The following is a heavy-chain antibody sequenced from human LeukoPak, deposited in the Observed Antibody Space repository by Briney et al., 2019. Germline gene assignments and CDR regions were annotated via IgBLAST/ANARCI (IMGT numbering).Heavy chain of an antibody. CDR3: ARATNDFWSRYMDV. CDR2: ISYDGSNK. CDR1: GFTFSSYA. D-gene: IGHD3-3*01. J-gene: IGHJ6*03. V-gene: IGHV3-30-3*01. Sequence: GGSLRLSCAASGFTFSSYAMHWVRQAPGKGLEWVAVISYDGSNKYYADSVKGRFTISRDNSKNTLYLQMNSLRAEDTAVYYCARATNDFWSRYMDVWGKGTTVTVSS.